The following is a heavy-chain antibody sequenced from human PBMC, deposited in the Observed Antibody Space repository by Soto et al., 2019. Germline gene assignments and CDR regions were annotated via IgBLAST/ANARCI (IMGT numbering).Heavy chain of an antibody. CDR2: IRGGGSTT. CDR3: AARIAAVPY. V-gene: IGHV3-23*01. CDR1: GFTSYNYG. J-gene: IGHJ4*02. D-gene: IGHD2-2*01. Sequence: GGSLRLSCAVSGFTSYNYGMSWVRQAPGRGLEWVSAIRGGGSTTFYADSVKGRFTISRDTSKNTLYLQMNSLRVEDTAVYYCAARIAAVPYWGQGTQVTVSS.